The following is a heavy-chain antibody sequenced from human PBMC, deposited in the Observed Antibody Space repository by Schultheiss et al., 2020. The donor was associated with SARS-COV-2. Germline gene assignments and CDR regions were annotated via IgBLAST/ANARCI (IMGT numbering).Heavy chain of an antibody. CDR3: ARIYSSGWYRVLYNWFDP. Sequence: SQTLSLTCTVSGGSISSYYWSWIRQPPGKGLEWIGYIYYSGSTNYNPSLKSRVTISVDTSKNQFSLKLSSVTAADTAVYYCARIYSSGWYRVLYNWFDPWGQGTLVTVSS. J-gene: IGHJ5*02. CDR1: GGSISSYY. V-gene: IGHV4-59*12. CDR2: IYYSGST. D-gene: IGHD6-19*01.